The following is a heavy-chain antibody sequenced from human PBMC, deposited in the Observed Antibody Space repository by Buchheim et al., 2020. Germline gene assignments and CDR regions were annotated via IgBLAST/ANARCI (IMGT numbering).Heavy chain of an antibody. CDR2: ISSSGSTI. J-gene: IGHJ1*01. Sequence: EVQLVESGGGLVQPGGSLRLSCAASGFTFSSYEMNWVRQAPGKGLEWVSYISSSGSTIYYADSVKGRFTISRDNAKNSLYLQMSSLRAEDTAVYYCARTGTICGEWGTPEYFQHWGQGTL. D-gene: IGHD3-3*01. V-gene: IGHV3-48*03. CDR1: GFTFSSYE. CDR3: ARTGTICGEWGTPEYFQH.